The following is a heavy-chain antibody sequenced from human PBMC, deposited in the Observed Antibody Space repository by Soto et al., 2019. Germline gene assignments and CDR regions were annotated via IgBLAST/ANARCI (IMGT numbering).Heavy chain of an antibody. Sequence: GGSLRLSCSASGFTFSSYAMHWVRQAPGKGLEYVSAISSNGGSTYYADSVKGRFTISRDNSKNTLYLQMSSLRAEDTAVYYCVKDPGGLRAAGTEGYFDYWGQGTLVTVSS. J-gene: IGHJ4*02. V-gene: IGHV3-64D*08. D-gene: IGHD6-13*01. CDR1: GFTFSSYA. CDR2: ISSNGGST. CDR3: VKDPGGLRAAGTEGYFDY.